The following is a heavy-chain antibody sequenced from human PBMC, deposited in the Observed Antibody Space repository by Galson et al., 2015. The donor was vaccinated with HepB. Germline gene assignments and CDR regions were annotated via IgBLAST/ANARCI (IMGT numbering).Heavy chain of an antibody. CDR3: ARHTATTSLDH. J-gene: IGHJ4*02. V-gene: IGHV3-30*03. Sequence: SLRLSCAASGFTFTSLGMHWVRQAPGKGLEWVAVISYDGRNKYYAHSVRGRFTISRDDSKSTLYVDMNSLRVEDTAVYYCARHTATTSLDHWGQGTPVTVSS. D-gene: IGHD4-17*01. CDR1: GFTFTSLG. CDR2: ISYDGRNK.